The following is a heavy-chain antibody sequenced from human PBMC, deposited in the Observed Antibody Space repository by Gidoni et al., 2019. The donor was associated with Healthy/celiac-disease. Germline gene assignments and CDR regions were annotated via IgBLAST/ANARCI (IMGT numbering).Heavy chain of an antibody. CDR1: GFTFISYG. CDR3: ARETGLSCSGGSCYSVGIDY. V-gene: IGHV3-33*01. CDR2: IWYDGSNK. J-gene: IGHJ4*02. D-gene: IGHD2-15*01. Sequence: QVQLLESGGGVVQPGRSLRLSCAASGFTFISYGMHWVRQAPGKGLEWVAVIWYDGSNKDYADSVKGRFTISRDNSKNTLYLKMNSLRAEDTAVYYWARETGLSCSGGSCYSVGIDYWGQGTLVTVSS.